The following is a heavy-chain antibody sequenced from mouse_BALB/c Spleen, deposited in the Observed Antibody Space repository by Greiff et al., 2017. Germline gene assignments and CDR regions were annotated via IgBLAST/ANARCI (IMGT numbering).Heavy chain of an antibody. V-gene: IGHV1-9*01. Sequence: QVQLQQSGAELMKPGASVKISCKATGYTFSSYWIEWVKQRPGHGLEWIGEILPGSGSTNYNEKFKGKATFTADTSSNTAYMQLSSLTSEDSAVYYCARWDYYGSRFAYWGQGTLVTVSA. CDR1: GYTFSSYW. J-gene: IGHJ3*01. D-gene: IGHD1-1*01. CDR3: ARWDYYGSRFAY. CDR2: ILPGSGST.